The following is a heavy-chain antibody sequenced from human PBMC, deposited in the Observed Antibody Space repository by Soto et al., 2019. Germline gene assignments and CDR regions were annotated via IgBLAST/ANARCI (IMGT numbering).Heavy chain of an antibody. V-gene: IGHV3-23*01. Sequence: EVQLLESGGSLVHPGGSLRLSCAASGFSFSYFAMSWVRQAPGKGLEWVAAISGSGGNTYYADSVKGRFTISRDNSKNTLFLQMNSLRDEDTAVYYCAKDRGSSGWSTPDHWGQGTLVTVSS. D-gene: IGHD6-19*01. CDR2: ISGSGGNT. CDR1: GFSFSYFA. CDR3: AKDRGSSGWSTPDH. J-gene: IGHJ4*02.